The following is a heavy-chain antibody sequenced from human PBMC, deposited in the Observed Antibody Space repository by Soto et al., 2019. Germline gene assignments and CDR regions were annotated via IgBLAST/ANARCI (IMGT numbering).Heavy chain of an antibody. CDR3: AREGYCSSTSCYGMDV. CDR1: GFTFSSYG. CDR2: IWYDGSNK. J-gene: IGHJ6*02. Sequence: QVQLVESGGGVVQPGRSLRLSCAASGFTFSSYGMHWVRQAPGTGLEWVAVIWYDGSNKYYADSVKGRFTISRDNSKNTLYLQMNSLRAEDTAVYYCAREGYCSSTSCYGMDVWGQGTTVTVSS. V-gene: IGHV3-33*01. D-gene: IGHD2-2*01.